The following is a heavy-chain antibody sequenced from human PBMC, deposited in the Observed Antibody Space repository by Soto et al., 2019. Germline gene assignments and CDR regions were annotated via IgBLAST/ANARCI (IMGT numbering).Heavy chain of an antibody. CDR3: ARDNENPSILLKYGWFDP. CDR2: ILYDGSNK. V-gene: IGHV3-30-3*01. D-gene: IGHD1-1*01. CDR1: GFTFSSYA. J-gene: IGHJ5*02. Sequence: QVQLVESGGGVVQPGRSLRLSCAASGFTFSSYAMHWVRQAPGKGLEWVAVILYDGSNKYYADSVKGRFTISRDNSKNTLYPQMNSLRAEDTAVYYCARDNENPSILLKYGWFDPWGQGTLVTVYS.